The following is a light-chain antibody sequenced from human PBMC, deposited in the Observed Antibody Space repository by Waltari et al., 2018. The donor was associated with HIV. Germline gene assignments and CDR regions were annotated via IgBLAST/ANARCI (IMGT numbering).Light chain of an antibody. Sequence: SYELTQPPSVSVSPGQTASITCSGDKLGDKYACWYQQKPGQSPVLVIDQDSKRPSGIPDRFSGSNSGNTATLTISGTQAMDEADYYCQAWDSSTAVFGGGTKLTVL. CDR1: KLGDKY. J-gene: IGLJ2*01. CDR2: QDS. V-gene: IGLV3-1*01. CDR3: QAWDSSTAV.